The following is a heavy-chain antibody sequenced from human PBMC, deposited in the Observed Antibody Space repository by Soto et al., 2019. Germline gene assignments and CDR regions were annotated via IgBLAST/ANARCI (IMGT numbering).Heavy chain of an antibody. V-gene: IGHV4-31*03. CDR3: ARVSWSYYFDY. CDR1: GGSISSGGYY. D-gene: IGHD1-26*01. Sequence: SETLSLTCTVSGGSISSGGYYWSWIRQHPGKGLEWIGYIYYSGSTYYNPSLKSRVTISVDTSKNQFSLKLSSVTAADTAVYYCARVSWSYYFDYWGQGTLVTVSS. J-gene: IGHJ4*02. CDR2: IYYSGST.